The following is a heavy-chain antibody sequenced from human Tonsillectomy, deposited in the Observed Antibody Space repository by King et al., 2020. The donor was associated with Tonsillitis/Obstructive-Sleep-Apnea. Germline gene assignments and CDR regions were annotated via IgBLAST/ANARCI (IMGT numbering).Heavy chain of an antibody. Sequence: VQLVQSGGGLVQPGGSLRLSCAASGFTFSSYWMHWVRQAPGKGLVWVSRINSDGSSTSYADSVKGRFTISRDNAKNTLYLQMNSLRAEDTAVYYCARGRFLEWLLSNDAFDIWGQGTMVTVSS. D-gene: IGHD3-3*01. CDR2: INSDGSST. J-gene: IGHJ3*02. V-gene: IGHV3-74*02. CDR1: GFTFSSYW. CDR3: ARGRFLEWLLSNDAFDI.